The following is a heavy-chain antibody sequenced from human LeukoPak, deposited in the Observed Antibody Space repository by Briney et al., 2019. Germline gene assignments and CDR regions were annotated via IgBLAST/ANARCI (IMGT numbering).Heavy chain of an antibody. CDR2: ISSSTSYK. D-gene: IGHD3-9*01. V-gene: IGHV3-11*05. CDR3: AREYYDILTGYRTDAFDI. J-gene: IGHJ3*02. CDR1: GFTFSDYY. Sequence: PGGSLRLSCAASGFTFSDYYMSWIRQAPGKGLEWVSYISSSTSYKNYVDSVKGRFTISRDNAKDSLYLQMNGLRAEDTAVYYCAREYYDILTGYRTDAFDIWGQGTMVTVSS.